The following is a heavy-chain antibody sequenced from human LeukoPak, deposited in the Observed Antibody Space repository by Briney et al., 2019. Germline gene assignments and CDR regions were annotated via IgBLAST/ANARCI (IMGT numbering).Heavy chain of an antibody. J-gene: IGHJ6*04. CDR3: ARDQKRYFDWLLYPTPLLYGMDV. V-gene: IGHV1-69*06. CDR1: GGTFSSYA. Sequence: ASVKVSCKASGGTFSSYAISWVRQAPGQGLEWMGGIIPIFGTANYAQKFQGRVTITADKSTSTAYMELSSLRSEDTAVYYCARDQKRYFDWLLYPTPLLYGMDVWGKGTTVTVSS. D-gene: IGHD3-9*01. CDR2: IIPIFGTA.